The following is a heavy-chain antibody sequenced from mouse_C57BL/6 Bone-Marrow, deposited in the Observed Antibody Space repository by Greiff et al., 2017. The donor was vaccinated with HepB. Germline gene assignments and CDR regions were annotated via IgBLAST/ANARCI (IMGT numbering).Heavy chain of an antibody. J-gene: IGHJ1*03. V-gene: IGHV1-81*01. CDR1: GYTFTSYG. CDR3: ARSGYYGSSPWYFDV. CDR2: IYPRSGNT. D-gene: IGHD1-1*01. Sequence: VQLQQSGAELARPGASVKLSCKASGYTFTSYGISWVKQRTGQGLEWIGEIYPRSGNTYYNEKFKGKATLTADKSSSTAYMELRSLTSEDSAVYFCARSGYYGSSPWYFDVWGTGTTVTVSS.